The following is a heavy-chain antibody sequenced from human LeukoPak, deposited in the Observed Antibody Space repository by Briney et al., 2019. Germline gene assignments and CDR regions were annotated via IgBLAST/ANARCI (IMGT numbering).Heavy chain of an antibody. CDR1: GGSISSSSYY. J-gene: IGHJ2*01. CDR2: IYYSGST. D-gene: IGHD2-8*02. Sequence: PSETLSLTCTVSGGSISSSSYYWGWIRQPPGKGLEWIGSIYYSGSTYYNPSLKSRVTISVDTSKNQFSLKLSSVTAADTAVYYCARRKDLVGRRTNWYFDLWGRGTLVTVSS. V-gene: IGHV4-39*01. CDR3: ARRKDLVGRRTNWYFDL.